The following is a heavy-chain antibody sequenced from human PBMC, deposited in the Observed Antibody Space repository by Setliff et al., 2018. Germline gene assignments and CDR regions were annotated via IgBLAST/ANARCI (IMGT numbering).Heavy chain of an antibody. D-gene: IGHD1-26*01. CDR1: GGTFSSYA. V-gene: IGHV1-2*04. CDR3: ASSLVATITHFSY. J-gene: IGHJ4*02. Sequence: ASVKVSCKASGGTFSSYAISWVRQAPGQGLEWMGWINTNSGGTNYAQKFQGWVTMTRDTSISTAYMELSRLRSDAPAVYYCASSLVATITHFSYWGQGTLVTVSS. CDR2: INTNSGGT.